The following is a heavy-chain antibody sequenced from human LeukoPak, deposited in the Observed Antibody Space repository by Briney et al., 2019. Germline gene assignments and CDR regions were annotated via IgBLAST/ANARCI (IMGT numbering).Heavy chain of an antibody. J-gene: IGHJ4*02. CDR2: IWYDGSNT. D-gene: IGHD3-10*01. Sequence: GRSLRLSCAASGFRFSSYGMHWVRQAPGKGLEWVAVIWYDGSNTYYADSVKGRFTISRDNSKNTLYLQMNSPRAEETAVYYCARDHGSGSYYVDYWGQGTLVTVSS. CDR3: ARDHGSGSYYVDY. V-gene: IGHV3-33*01. CDR1: GFRFSSYG.